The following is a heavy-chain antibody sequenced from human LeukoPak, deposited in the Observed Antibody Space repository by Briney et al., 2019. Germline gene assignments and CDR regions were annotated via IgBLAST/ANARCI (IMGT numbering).Heavy chain of an antibody. CDR1: GFHFSKYD. D-gene: IGHD2-2*01. Sequence: GGSLRLSCEASGFHFSKYDMSWVRQAPGKGLEWVSEISGSGGATYYLDSVKGRFTISRDNAKNTLYLQMNSLRAEDTAVYYCARDRVADIVVVPVADWGQGTLVTVSS. CDR3: ARDRVADIVVVPVAD. J-gene: IGHJ4*02. V-gene: IGHV3-23*01. CDR2: ISGSGGAT.